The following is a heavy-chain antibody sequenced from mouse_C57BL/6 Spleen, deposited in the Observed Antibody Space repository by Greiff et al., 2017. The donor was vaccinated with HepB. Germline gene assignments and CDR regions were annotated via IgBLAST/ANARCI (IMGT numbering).Heavy chain of an antibody. V-gene: IGHV1-66*01. CDR1: GYSFTSYY. D-gene: IGHD4-1*01. J-gene: IGHJ3*01. Sequence: VKLQESGPELVKPGASVKISCKASGYSFTSYYIHWVKQRPGQGLEWIGWIYPGSGNTKYNEKFKGKATLTADTSSSTAYMQLSSLTSEDSAVYYCAREGTGPFAYWGQGTLVTVSA. CDR3: AREGTGPFAY. CDR2: IYPGSGNT.